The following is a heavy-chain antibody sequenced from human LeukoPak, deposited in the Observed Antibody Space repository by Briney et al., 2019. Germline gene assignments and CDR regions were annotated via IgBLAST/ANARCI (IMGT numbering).Heavy chain of an antibody. D-gene: IGHD1-26*01. CDR2: ISSSSSYI. Sequence: GGSLRLSRAASGFTFSSYSMNWVRQTPGKGLEWVSSISSSSSYIYYADSVKGRFTISRDNAKNSLYLQMNSLRAEDTAVYYCARGVSSGSFNPFDYWGQGTLVTVSS. CDR1: GFTFSSYS. J-gene: IGHJ4*02. CDR3: ARGVSSGSFNPFDY. V-gene: IGHV3-21*01.